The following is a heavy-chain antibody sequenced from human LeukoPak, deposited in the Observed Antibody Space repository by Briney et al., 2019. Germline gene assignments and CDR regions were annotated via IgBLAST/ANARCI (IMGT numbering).Heavy chain of an antibody. V-gene: IGHV4-4*09. D-gene: IGHD3-3*01. Sequence: SETLSLTCAVSGVSISPYYWAWIRQPPGKGLEWIGYIYTSGSTNYNPSLKSRVTISVDTSKNQFSLKLSSVTAADTAVYYCARHRPKLFGGGHYFDYWGQGTLVTVSS. CDR1: GVSISPYY. CDR3: ARHRPKLFGGGHYFDY. CDR2: IYTSGST. J-gene: IGHJ4*02.